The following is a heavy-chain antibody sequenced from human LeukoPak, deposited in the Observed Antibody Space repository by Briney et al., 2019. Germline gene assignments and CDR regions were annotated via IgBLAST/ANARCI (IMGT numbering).Heavy chain of an antibody. V-gene: IGHV3-11*01. CDR2: ISSSGNII. D-gene: IGHD1-20*01. CDR3: ARRRYNWNAIDY. CDR1: GFTFSDYY. J-gene: IGHJ4*02. Sequence: GGSVRLSCAASGFTFSDYYMSWIRQAPGKGLEWVSYISSSGNIIYYADSVKGRFTISRDNAKNSLYLQMNSLRAEDTAVYYCARRRYNWNAIDYWGQGTLVTVSS.